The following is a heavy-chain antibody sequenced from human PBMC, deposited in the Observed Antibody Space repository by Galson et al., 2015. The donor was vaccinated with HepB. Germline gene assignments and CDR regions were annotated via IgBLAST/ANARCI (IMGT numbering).Heavy chain of an antibody. Sequence: SLRLSCAASGFTFSSYSMNWVRQAPGKGLEWVSSISSSSSYIYYADSVKGRFTISRDNAKNSLYLQMNSLRAEDTAVYYCARLYCSSTSCSQDGGYAILHGEWGVDYWGQGTLVTVSS. D-gene: IGHD2-2*01. CDR2: ISSSSSYI. J-gene: IGHJ4*02. V-gene: IGHV3-21*01. CDR1: GFTFSSYS. CDR3: ARLYCSSTSCSQDGGYAILHGEWGVDY.